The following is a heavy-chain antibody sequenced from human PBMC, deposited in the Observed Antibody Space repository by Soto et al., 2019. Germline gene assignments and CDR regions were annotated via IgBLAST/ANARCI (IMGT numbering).Heavy chain of an antibody. CDR3: ATGGHNDGYIFYPGMDV. V-gene: IGHV1-69*01. D-gene: IGHD5-18*01. J-gene: IGHJ6*02. Sequence: QVQVVQSGAEVKKPGSSVKVSCKVSGGIFTNNAISWVRQAPGQGLEWLGGVIPLFDTAYYAQIFRGRLSMSADGDTTTAYMELSALTSADTDVYFCATGGHNDGYIFYPGMDVWGQGTTVTVS. CDR1: GGIFTNNA. CDR2: VIPLFDTA.